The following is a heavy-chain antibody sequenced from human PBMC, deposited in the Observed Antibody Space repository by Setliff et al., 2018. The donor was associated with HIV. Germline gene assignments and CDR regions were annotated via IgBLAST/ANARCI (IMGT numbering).Heavy chain of an antibody. V-gene: IGHV3-9*01. Sequence: GGSLRLSCAASGFTFDDYAMHWVRQAPGKGLEWVSGISWNSGSIGYADSVKGRFTISRDNAKNSLYLVMNDLRADDTATYYCARDRLTNVRYGTSDYWGQGTLVTVSS. D-gene: IGHD2-8*01. CDR2: ISWNSGSI. CDR3: ARDRLTNVRYGTSDY. J-gene: IGHJ4*02. CDR1: GFTFDDYA.